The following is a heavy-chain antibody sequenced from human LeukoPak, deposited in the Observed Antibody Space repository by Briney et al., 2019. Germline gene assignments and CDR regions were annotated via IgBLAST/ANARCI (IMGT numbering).Heavy chain of an antibody. CDR2: ISAYNGNT. CDR1: GYTFTSYG. J-gene: IGHJ5*02. D-gene: IGHD2-2*02. Sequence: ASVKVSCKASGYTFTSYGIIWVRQAPGQGLEWMGWISAYNGNTNYAQKLQGRVTMTTDTSTSTAYMELRSLRSDDTAVYYCARDRYCSSTSCYNGWFDPWGQGTLVSVSS. V-gene: IGHV1-18*01. CDR3: ARDRYCSSTSCYNGWFDP.